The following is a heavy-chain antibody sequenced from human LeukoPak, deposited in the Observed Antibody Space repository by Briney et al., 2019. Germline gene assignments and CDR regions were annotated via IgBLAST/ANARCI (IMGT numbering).Heavy chain of an antibody. V-gene: IGHV1-2*02. CDR2: INPNSGGT. J-gene: IGHJ6*03. Sequence: ASVKVSCKASGYTFTGYYMHWVRQAPGQGLEWMGWINPNSGGTNYAQKFQGRVTMARDTSISTAYMELSRLRSDDTAVYYCARGWSGSYYSHYYYYMDVWGKGTTVTVSS. CDR3: ARGWSGSYYSHYYYYMDV. D-gene: IGHD1-26*01. CDR1: GYTFTGYY.